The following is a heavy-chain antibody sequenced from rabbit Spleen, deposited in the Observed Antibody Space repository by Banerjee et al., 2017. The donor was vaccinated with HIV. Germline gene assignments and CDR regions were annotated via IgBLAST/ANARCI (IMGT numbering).Heavy chain of an antibody. V-gene: IGHV1S45*01. CDR1: GFSFSNKAV. CDR2: IYAGSSDST. Sequence: QEHLVEYGGDLVQPEGSLTLTCKASGFSFSNKAVMCWVRQAPGKGLECIACIYAGSSDSTWYASWAKGRFTISKTSSTTVTLQMTSLTAADTATYFCGRDPAYASSSGYNIPNLWGPGTLVTVS. CDR3: GRDPAYASSSGYNIPNL. D-gene: IGHD1-1*01. J-gene: IGHJ4*01.